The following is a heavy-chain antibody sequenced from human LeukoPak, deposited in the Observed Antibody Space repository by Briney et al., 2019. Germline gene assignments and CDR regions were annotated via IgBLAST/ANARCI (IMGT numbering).Heavy chain of an antibody. Sequence: PGGSLRLSCAASGFTFSSYAMTWVRQAPGKGLEWVSAISGSGGSTYYADSVKGRFTISRDNSKNTLYLQMNSLRGEDTAVYYCAKDVLRFLDPIGYSDYWGQGTLVTVSS. CDR1: GFTFSSYA. D-gene: IGHD3-3*01. CDR2: ISGSGGST. J-gene: IGHJ4*02. V-gene: IGHV3-23*01. CDR3: AKDVLRFLDPIGYSDY.